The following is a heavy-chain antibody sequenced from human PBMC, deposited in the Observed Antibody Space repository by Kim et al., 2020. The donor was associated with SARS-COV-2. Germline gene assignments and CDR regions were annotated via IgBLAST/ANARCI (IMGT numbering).Heavy chain of an antibody. CDR2: INTSYGST. D-gene: IGHD1-26*01. CDR3: ARSRVMGATTPFDS. J-gene: IGHJ4*02. Sequence: SVKVSCKASGYTFTTYHLSWVRQDPGQGLEWMGIINTSYGSTSYGPNFQGRVTLTWDTSTSTVYMELSSLRSEDTAVYYCARSRVMGATTPFDSWGQGT. CDR1: GYTFTTYH. V-gene: IGHV1-46*01.